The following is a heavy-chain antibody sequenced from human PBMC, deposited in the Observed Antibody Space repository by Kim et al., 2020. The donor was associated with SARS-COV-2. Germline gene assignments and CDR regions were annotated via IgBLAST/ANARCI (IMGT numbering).Heavy chain of an antibody. J-gene: IGHJ5*01. D-gene: IGHD2-15*01. Sequence: SETLSLTCTVSGDSFSPSYWTWVRQPPGKGLEWIGDIHYSGSTNYNPSLKTRVTISSDTSTNHFSLALSFVTAADTAVYYCARRQVGVVLWPFWFHA. V-gene: IGHV4-59*01. CDR1: GDSFSPSY. CDR3: ARRQVGVVLWPFWFHA. CDR2: IHYSGST.